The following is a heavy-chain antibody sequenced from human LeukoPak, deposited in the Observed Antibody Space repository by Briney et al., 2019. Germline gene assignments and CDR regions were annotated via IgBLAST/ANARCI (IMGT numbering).Heavy chain of an antibody. V-gene: IGHV1-2*02. J-gene: IGHJ4*02. CDR2: ISPDSGGT. D-gene: IGHD5-12*01. CDR3: ARVVATEAFDY. Sequence: ASVKVSCKASGYTFTGYYIHWVRQAPGQGPEWMGWISPDSGGTNYAQKFQGRVTMTRNTSISTAYMELSSLRSEDTAVYYCARVVATEAFDYWGQGTLVTVSS. CDR1: GYTFTGYY.